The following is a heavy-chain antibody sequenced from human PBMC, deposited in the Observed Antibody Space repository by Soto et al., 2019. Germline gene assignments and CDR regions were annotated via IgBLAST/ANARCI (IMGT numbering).Heavy chain of an antibody. CDR1: GGSFSGYY. CDR3: ARGSGYYDFWSGYSGGWFDP. V-gene: IGHV4-34*01. Sequence: QVQLQQWGAGLLKPSETLSLTCAVYGGSFSGYYWSWIRQPPGQGLEWIGEINHSGSNNYNPSLKSRVTISVDTSKNQFSRKLSSVTAADTAVYYCARGSGYYDFWSGYSGGWFDPWGQGTLVTVSS. J-gene: IGHJ5*02. CDR2: INHSGSN. D-gene: IGHD3-3*01.